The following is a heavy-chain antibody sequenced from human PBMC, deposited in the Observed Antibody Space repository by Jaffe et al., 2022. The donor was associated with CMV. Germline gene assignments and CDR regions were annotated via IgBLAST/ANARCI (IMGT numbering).Heavy chain of an antibody. V-gene: IGHV3-74*01. CDR2: IKSDVSSI. CDR3: VRGSSFGNYYFDY. Sequence: EVQLVESGGDLVQPGGSLRLSCAASGFTFSNYWMHWVRQAPGKGLVWVSRIKSDVSSITYAESVKGRFTISRDNAKNMLYLQMNSLRAEDTAVYYCVRGSSFGNYYFDYWGQGSLVTVSS. CDR1: GFTFSNYW. D-gene: IGHD1-7*01. J-gene: IGHJ4*02.